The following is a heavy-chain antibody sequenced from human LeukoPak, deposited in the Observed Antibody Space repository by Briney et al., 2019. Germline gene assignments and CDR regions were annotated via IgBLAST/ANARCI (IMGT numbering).Heavy chain of an antibody. J-gene: IGHJ4*02. V-gene: IGHV4-34*01. Sequence: KPSETLSLTCAVYGGSFSTYYWSWIRQSPGKGLEWIAEINHRGDTNYNPSVKSRVTISVDTSKNQFSLKVRSLTAADTAVYYCARIVKVGGTRQFDYWGQGTLVTVSS. CDR3: ARIVKVGGTRQFDY. D-gene: IGHD1-26*01. CDR1: GGSFSTYY. CDR2: INHRGDT.